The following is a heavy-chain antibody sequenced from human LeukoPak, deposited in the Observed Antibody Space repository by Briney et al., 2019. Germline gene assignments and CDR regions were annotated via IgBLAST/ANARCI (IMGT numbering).Heavy chain of an antibody. CDR3: AKANSITIFGVISPVDY. V-gene: IGHV3-30*18. D-gene: IGHD3-3*01. CDR1: GFTFSNYA. J-gene: IGHJ4*02. CDR2: MSYDGNER. Sequence: GGSLRLSCEASGFTFSNYAMHWVRQAPGKGLEWVAVMSYDGNERYYAGFGQGRFTISRDNSKNTVYLQMISLRAEDTAVYYCAKANSITIFGVISPVDYWDQGTLVTVSS.